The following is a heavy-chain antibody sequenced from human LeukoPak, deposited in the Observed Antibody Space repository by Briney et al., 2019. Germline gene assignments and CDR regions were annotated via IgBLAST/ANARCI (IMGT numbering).Heavy chain of an antibody. CDR3: ARGYQLPSLEF. D-gene: IGHD2-2*01. J-gene: IGHJ4*02. Sequence: HAGGSLRLSCAASGFSFITYEMNWVRQAPGKGLEWLSYISTSGGATYYADSVKGRFTISRDNAKNSLYLQMSGLRAEDTAVYYCARGYQLPSLEFWGQGALVTVSS. CDR2: ISTSGGAT. V-gene: IGHV3-48*03. CDR1: GFSFITYE.